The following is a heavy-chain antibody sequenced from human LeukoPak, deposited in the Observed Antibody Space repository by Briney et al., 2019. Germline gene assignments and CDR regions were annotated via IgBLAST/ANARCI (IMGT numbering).Heavy chain of an antibody. CDR2: ISAYNGNT. D-gene: IGHD2-2*01. CDR3: VRGGYCSSTTCLFGDNWLDP. Sequence: ASVKVSCKASGYTSTIYGSNWVRQAPGQGLEWMGWISAYNGNTNYAQKLQGRVTMTTDTSTSTAYMELRSLRSDDTAVYYCVRGGYCSSTTCLFGDNWLDPWGQGTLVTVSS. CDR1: GYTSTIYG. J-gene: IGHJ5*02. V-gene: IGHV1-18*01.